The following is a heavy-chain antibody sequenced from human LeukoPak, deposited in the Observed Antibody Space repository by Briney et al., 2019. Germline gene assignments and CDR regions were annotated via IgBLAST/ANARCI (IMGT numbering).Heavy chain of an antibody. CDR2: ISAYNGNT. CDR1: GYTFTSYG. D-gene: IGHD6-6*01. Sequence: GASVKVSCKASGYTFTSYGISWVRQAPGQGLEWMGWISAYNGNTNHAQKLQGRVTMTTDTSTSTAYMELRSLRSDDTAVYYCAREFDGRSSSSSGEDYWGQGTLVTVSS. V-gene: IGHV1-18*01. J-gene: IGHJ4*02. CDR3: AREFDGRSSSSSGEDY.